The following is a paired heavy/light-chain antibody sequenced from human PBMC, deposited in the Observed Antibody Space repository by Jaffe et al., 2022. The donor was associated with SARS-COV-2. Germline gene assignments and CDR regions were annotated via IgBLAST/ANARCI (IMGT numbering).Light chain of an antibody. J-gene: IGKJ2*01. CDR3: QQYKSYPYT. Sequence: DIQMTQSPSTLSASVGDRVTITCRASQSISSWLAWYQQKPGKPPKLLISKASSLQSGVPSRFSGSGSGTEFTLAISSLQPDDFATYYCQQYKSYPYTFGQGTKLEIK. CDR2: KAS. V-gene: IGKV1-5*03. CDR1: QSISSW.
Heavy chain of an antibody. CDR2: IYYSGTT. D-gene: IGHD6-19*01. Sequence: QVQLQESGPGLVKPSQTLSLTCTVSGGSISSGGYYWSWIRQHPGKGLEWMGYIYYSGTTYYNPSLTSRLAISLDTSKNQFSLNLNSVTAADTAVYYCARRGAVAGLFEYWGQGKMVTVSS. J-gene: IGHJ4*02. V-gene: IGHV4-31*03. CDR1: GGSISSGGYY. CDR3: ARRGAVAGLFEY.